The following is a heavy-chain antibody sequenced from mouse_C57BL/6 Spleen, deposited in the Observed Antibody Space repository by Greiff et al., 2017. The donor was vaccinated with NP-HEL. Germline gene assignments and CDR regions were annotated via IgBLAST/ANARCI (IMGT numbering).Heavy chain of an antibody. CDR2: ISSGGSYT. CDR1: GFTFSSYG. CDR3: ARPGNYRYYFDY. Sequence: EVKLMESGGDLVKPGGSLKLSYAASGFTFSSYGMSWVRQTPDKRLEWVATISSGGSYTYYPDSVKGRFTISRDNAKNTLYLQMSSLKSEDTAMYYCARPGNYRYYFDYWGQGTTRTVSS. V-gene: IGHV5-6*01. J-gene: IGHJ2*01. D-gene: IGHD2-1*01.